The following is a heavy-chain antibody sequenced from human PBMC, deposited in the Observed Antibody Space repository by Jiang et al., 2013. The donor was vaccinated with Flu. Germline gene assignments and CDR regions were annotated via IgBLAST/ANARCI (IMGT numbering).Heavy chain of an antibody. V-gene: IGHV1-18*04. CDR1: GYTFTNYG. CDR3: ARRSLDY. J-gene: IGHJ4*02. Sequence: GAEVKKPGASVKVSCKASGYTFTNYGISWVRQAPGQGLEWVGWIGASNGDTNYAQKLKGRVTMTTDTSTSTAHMELRGLRSDDTAVYYCARRSLDYWGQGTLVTVSS. D-gene: IGHD3-10*01. CDR2: IGASNGDT.